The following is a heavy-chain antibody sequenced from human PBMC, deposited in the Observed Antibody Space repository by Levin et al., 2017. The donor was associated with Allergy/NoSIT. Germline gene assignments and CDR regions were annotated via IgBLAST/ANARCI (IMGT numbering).Heavy chain of an antibody. CDR3: ARGPEGGWHGDMDY. CDR1: GYTFTNYN. D-gene: IGHD6-19*01. Sequence: GGSLRLSCKASGYTFTNYNIEWLRQATGQGLEWMGWMTPNSGNTGYAQKFQGRVTMTRNTSITTAYMELRSLRSDDTAVYYCARGPEGGWHGDMDYWGQGTLVTVSS. V-gene: IGHV1-8*01. J-gene: IGHJ4*02. CDR2: MTPNSGNT.